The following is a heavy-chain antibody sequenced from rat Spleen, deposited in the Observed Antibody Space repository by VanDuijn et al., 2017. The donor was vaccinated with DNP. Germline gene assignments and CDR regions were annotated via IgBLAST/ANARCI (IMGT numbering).Heavy chain of an antibody. CDR3: ARRGTTPDY. CDR1: RFTFNSYW. CDR2: ISHPDDTT. D-gene: IGHD1-10*01. V-gene: IGHV5-31*01. J-gene: IGHJ2*01. Sequence: EVQLVESGGGLVQPGRSLKLSCVASRFTFNSYWMAWIRQVPGKGLEWVAIISHPDDTTYYPDSVRGRFTISRDNAHSSLYLQMNSLNSEDTATYYCARRGTTPDYWGQGVMVTVSS.